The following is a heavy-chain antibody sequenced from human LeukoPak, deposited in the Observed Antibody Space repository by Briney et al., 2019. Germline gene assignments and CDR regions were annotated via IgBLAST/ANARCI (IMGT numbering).Heavy chain of an antibody. CDR1: GGSISGYY. CDR3: ARRRRMIVVVMHPFDY. D-gene: IGHD3-22*01. Sequence: SETLSLTCAVYGGSISGYYWSWIRQPPGKGLEWIGEINHSGSTNYNPSLKSRVTISVDTSKNQFSLKLSSVTAADTAVYYCARRRRMIVVVMHPFDYWGQGTLVTVSS. V-gene: IGHV4-34*01. CDR2: INHSGST. J-gene: IGHJ4*02.